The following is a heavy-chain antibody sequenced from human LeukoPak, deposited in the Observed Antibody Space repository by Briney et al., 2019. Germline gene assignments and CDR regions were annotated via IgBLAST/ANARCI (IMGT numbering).Heavy chain of an antibody. D-gene: IGHD3-9*01. CDR2: ISSSSSYT. Sequence: GGSLRPSCAASGFTFSDYYMSWIRQAPGKGLEWVSYISSSSSYTNYADSVKGRFTISRDNAKNSLYLQMNSLRAEDTAVYYCASMGGRLRYFDWLLPFDYWGQGTLVTVSS. J-gene: IGHJ4*02. CDR3: ASMGGRLRYFDWLLPFDY. V-gene: IGHV3-11*06. CDR1: GFTFSDYY.